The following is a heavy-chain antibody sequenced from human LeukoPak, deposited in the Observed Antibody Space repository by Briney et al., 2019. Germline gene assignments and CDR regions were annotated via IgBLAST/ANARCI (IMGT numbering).Heavy chain of an antibody. D-gene: IGHD6-13*01. CDR3: ARGVNWIDP. CDR1: GGSISSYY. Sequence: SETLSLTCTVSGGSISSYYWTWIRQPPGKGLEWIGYISYSGTTNYNPSLKSRVTISIGTSKNQFSLKLSSVTAADKAVYYCARGVNWIDPWGQGTLVTVSS. J-gene: IGHJ5*02. CDR2: ISYSGTT. V-gene: IGHV4-59*01.